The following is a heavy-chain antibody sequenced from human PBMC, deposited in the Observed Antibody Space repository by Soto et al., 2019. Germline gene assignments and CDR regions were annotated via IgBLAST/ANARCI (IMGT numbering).Heavy chain of an antibody. V-gene: IGHV3-48*02. CDR2: ISETSRTI. D-gene: IGHD1-1*01. CDR1: GFAFNRYS. J-gene: IGHJ4*02. Sequence: GGSLRLSCAASGFAFNRYSMNWVRQAPGRGLEWLAYISETSRTIYYADSVKGRFTISRDSARNSVYLQMNSLRDEDAAVYFCARDPDTPLERVFDHWGQGTLVTVSS. CDR3: ARDPDTPLERVFDH.